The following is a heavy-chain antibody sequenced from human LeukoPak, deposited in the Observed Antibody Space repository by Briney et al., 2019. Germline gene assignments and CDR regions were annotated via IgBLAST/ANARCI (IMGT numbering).Heavy chain of an antibody. CDR2: ISKSGGSS. CDR1: GFTFSRYA. D-gene: IGHD3-10*01. Sequence: GGSLRLSCAASGFTFSRYAMSWVRQAPGKGLEWVSGISKSGGSSYYADSVKGRFTISRDNSKNTLYLQMNSLRAEDTAVYYCAKEKEFYFDNWGQGALVTVSS. V-gene: IGHV3-23*01. CDR3: AKEKEFYFDN. J-gene: IGHJ4*02.